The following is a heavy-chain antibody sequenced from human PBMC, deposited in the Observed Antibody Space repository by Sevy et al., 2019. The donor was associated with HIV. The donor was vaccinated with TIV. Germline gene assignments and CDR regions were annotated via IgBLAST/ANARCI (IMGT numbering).Heavy chain of an antibody. CDR2: ISTGGLPGGGPI. CDR1: GFTFSRYE. V-gene: IGHV3-48*03. J-gene: IGHJ4*02. Sequence: GGSLRLSCTASGFTFSRYEMNWVRQGPGKGLEWVSHISTGGLPGGGPIYYGDSVKGRFTISRDNAKNSLYLQMNSLRAEDTAVYYCATSRRDDYNYYFDSWGQGTLVTVSS. D-gene: IGHD4-4*01. CDR3: ATSRRDDYNYYFDS.